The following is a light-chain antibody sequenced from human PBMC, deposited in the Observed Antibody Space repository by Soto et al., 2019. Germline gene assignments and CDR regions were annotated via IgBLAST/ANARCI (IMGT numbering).Light chain of an antibody. CDR3: QQYNDWPRT. CDR1: QSVGTN. Sequence: EIVMTQSPATLSVSPGERATLSCRASQSVGTNLAWYQQKPDQAPRLLIYAASTRAAGISPRFSGGGSGTDFTLTISSLQSEDFAVYYCQQYNDWPRTFGQGTKVGIK. J-gene: IGKJ1*01. V-gene: IGKV3-15*01. CDR2: AAS.